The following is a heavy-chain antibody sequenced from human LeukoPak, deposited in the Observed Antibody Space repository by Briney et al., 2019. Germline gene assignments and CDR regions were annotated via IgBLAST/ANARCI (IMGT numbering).Heavy chain of an antibody. D-gene: IGHD5-18*01. CDR2: IGTAGDT. V-gene: IGHV3-13*01. J-gene: IGHJ6*02. Sequence: GGSLRLSCAASGFTFSSYDMHWVRQATGKGLEWVSAIGTAGDTYYPGSVKGRFTISRENAKNSLYLQMNSLRAGDTAVYYCARGRGYSYGYYYYGMDVWGQGTTVTVSS. CDR1: GFTFSSYD. CDR3: ARGRGYSYGYYYYGMDV.